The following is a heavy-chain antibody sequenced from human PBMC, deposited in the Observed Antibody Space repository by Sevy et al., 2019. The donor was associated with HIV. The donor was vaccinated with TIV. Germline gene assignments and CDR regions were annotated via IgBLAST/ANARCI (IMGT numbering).Heavy chain of an antibody. CDR1: GGTFSSYA. V-gene: IGHV1-69*13. CDR3: ARADILTGGVGYYYYGMDV. Sequence: ASVKVSCKASGGTFSSYAISWVRQAPGQGLEWMGGIIPIFGTTNYAQKFQGRVTITADESTSTAYMELGSLRSEDTAVYYCARADILTGGVGYYYYGMDVWGQGTTVTVSS. D-gene: IGHD3-9*01. J-gene: IGHJ6*02. CDR2: IIPIFGTT.